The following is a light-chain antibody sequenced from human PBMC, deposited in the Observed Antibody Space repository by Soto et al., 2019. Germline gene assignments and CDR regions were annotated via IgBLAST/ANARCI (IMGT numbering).Light chain of an antibody. J-gene: IGKJ5*01. CDR3: KQYNIVIT. V-gene: IGKV1-5*03. CDR2: KAS. Sequence: DIQMTQSPSTLSASVGDRVTITCRASQRISGWFAWYQQKPGKAPRLLIYKASSLESGVSSRFSGSGSGTEFTLTISGLQPDEVATDYCKQYNIVITVGQGTRMEI. CDR1: QRISGW.